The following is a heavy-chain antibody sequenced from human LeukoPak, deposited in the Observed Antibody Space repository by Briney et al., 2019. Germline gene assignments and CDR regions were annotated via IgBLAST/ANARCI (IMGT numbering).Heavy chain of an antibody. J-gene: IGHJ4*02. CDR3: ARLSRYNIVVVPAAFDY. Sequence: ASVKVSCKASGYTFTSYGISWVRQAPGQGLEWMGWISAYNGNTNYAQKLQGRVTMTTDTSTSTAYMELRSLRSDDTAVYYCARLSRYNIVVVPAAFDYWGQGTLVTVSS. CDR1: GYTFTSYG. CDR2: ISAYNGNT. V-gene: IGHV1-18*01. D-gene: IGHD2-2*01.